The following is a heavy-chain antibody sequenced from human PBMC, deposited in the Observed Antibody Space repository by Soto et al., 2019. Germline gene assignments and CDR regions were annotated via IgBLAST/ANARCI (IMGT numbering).Heavy chain of an antibody. CDR3: ARRNVDTAMGYFDY. J-gene: IGHJ4*02. CDR1: GGSISSSSYY. V-gene: IGHV4-39*01. Sequence: SETLSLTCTVSGGSISSSSYYWGWIRQPPGKGLEWIGSIYYSGSTYYNPSLKSRVTISVDTSKNQFSLKLSSVTAADTAVYYCARRNVDTAMGYFDYWGQGTLVT. CDR2: IYYSGST. D-gene: IGHD5-18*01.